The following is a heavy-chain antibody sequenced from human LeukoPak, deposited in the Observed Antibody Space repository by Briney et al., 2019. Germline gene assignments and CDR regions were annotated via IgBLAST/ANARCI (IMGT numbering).Heavy chain of an antibody. CDR3: ARETSTGITGTTYAFDI. CDR2: IYFRGNT. V-gene: IGHV4-39*02. Sequence: SETLSLTCTVSGGSISSSSYYWGWIRQPPGKGLEWIGSIYFRGNTYYNPSLKSRLTISVDTSKNQFSLNLSSVTAADTAVYYCARETSTGITGTTYAFDIWGQGTMVTVSS. J-gene: IGHJ3*02. D-gene: IGHD1-20*01. CDR1: GGSISSSSYY.